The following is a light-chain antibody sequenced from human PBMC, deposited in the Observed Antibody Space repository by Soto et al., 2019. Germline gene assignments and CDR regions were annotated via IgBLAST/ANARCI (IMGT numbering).Light chain of an antibody. CDR2: KAS. V-gene: IGKV1-5*03. CDR3: QHYNSYSEP. CDR1: QTISSW. Sequence: DIQMTQSPSTLSGSVGDRVTITCRASQTISSWLAWYQQKPGKAPKLLIYKASTLKSGVPSRFSGSGSGTEFTLTISRLQPDDFATYYCQHYNSYSEPFGQGTKVDIX. J-gene: IGKJ1*01.